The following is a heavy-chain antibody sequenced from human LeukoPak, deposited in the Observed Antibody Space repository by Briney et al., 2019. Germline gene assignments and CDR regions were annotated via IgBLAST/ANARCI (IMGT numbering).Heavy chain of an antibody. V-gene: IGHV4-34*01. CDR1: GGSFSGYY. Sequence: SETLSLTCAVYGGSFSGYYWSWIRQPPGKGLEWIGEINHSGSTNYNPSPKSRVTITVDTTKNKFPLKLSSGTAADTAAHHCARGRCSGGSCYAWTDYYSYGMAGWGQRTTVTLSS. CDR2: INHSGST. CDR3: ARGRCSGGSCYAWTDYYSYGMAG. J-gene: IGHJ6*02. D-gene: IGHD2-15*01.